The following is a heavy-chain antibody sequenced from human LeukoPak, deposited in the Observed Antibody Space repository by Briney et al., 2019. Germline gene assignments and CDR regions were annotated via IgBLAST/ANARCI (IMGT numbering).Heavy chain of an antibody. CDR2: ISTYKGNT. D-gene: IGHD3-22*01. CDR1: GYTFTSYG. V-gene: IGHV1-18*01. Sequence: GASVKVSCKASGYTFTSYGISWVRQAPGQGLEWMGWISTYKGNTNYAQKLQGRATMTTDTSTSTAYMELRSLRSDDTAVYYCARGPLLVDYYDSSGYVSDYWGQGTLVTVSS. J-gene: IGHJ4*02. CDR3: ARGPLLVDYYDSSGYVSDY.